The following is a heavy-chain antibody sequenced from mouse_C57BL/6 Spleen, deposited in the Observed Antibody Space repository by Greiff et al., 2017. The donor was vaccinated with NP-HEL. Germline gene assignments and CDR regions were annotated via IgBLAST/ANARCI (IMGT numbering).Heavy chain of an antibody. J-gene: IGHJ2*01. CDR1: GYTFTDYN. V-gene: IGHV1-18*01. CDR3: ARSFYYYGSSYENDFDY. Sequence: EVQLQQSGPELVKPGASVKIPCKASGYTFTDYNMDWVKQGHGKSLEWIGDINPNNGGTIYNQKFKGKATLTVDKSSSTSYMELSSLTSEDTAFYYCARSFYYYGSSYENDFDYWGQGNTLTVAS. CDR2: INPNNGGT. D-gene: IGHD1-1*01.